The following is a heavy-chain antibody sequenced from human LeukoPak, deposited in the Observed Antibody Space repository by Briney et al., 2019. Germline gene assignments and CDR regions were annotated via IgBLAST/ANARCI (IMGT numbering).Heavy chain of an antibody. Sequence: PSETLSLTCTVSGGSISSSSYYWGWIRQPPGKGLEWIGSIYYSGSTYYNPSLKSRVTISVDTSKNQFSLKLSSVTAADTAVYYCARLGGSGSYYLDYWGQGTLVTVSS. J-gene: IGHJ4*02. CDR1: GGSISSSSYY. CDR2: IYYSGST. CDR3: ARLGGSGSYYLDY. D-gene: IGHD3-10*01. V-gene: IGHV4-39*01.